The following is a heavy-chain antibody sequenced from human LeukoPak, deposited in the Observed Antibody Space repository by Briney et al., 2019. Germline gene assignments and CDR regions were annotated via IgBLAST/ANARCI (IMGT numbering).Heavy chain of an antibody. CDR1: GFTITPYW. J-gene: IGHJ1*01. V-gene: IGHV3-21*01. CDR3: ARVGLDLARSDYFQH. D-gene: IGHD1-1*01. CDR2: ISSSSSYI. Sequence: TGGSLRLSCAASGFTITPYWMHWVRQVPGKGLEWVSSISSSSSYIYYADSVKGRFTISRDNAKNSLYLQMNSLRAEDTAVYYCARVGLDLARSDYFQHWGQGTLVTVSS.